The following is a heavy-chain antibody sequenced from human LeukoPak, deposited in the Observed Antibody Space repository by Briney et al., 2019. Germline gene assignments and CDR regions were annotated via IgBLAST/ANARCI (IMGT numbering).Heavy chain of an antibody. D-gene: IGHD2-15*01. CDR2: INPSGGST. CDR1: GYTFTGYY. CDR3: AREEGIVVVAATYYWFDP. V-gene: IGHV1-46*01. Sequence: ASVKVSCKASGYTFTGYYMHWVRQAPGQGLEWMGIINPSGGSTNYAQKLQGRVTMTTDTSTSTAYMELRSLRSDDTAVYYCAREEGIVVVAATYYWFDPWGQGTLVTVSS. J-gene: IGHJ5*02.